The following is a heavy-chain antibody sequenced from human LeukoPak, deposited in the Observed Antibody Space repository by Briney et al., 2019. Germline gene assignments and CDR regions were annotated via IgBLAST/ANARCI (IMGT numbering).Heavy chain of an antibody. D-gene: IGHD2-2*01. CDR2: INHGGSP. V-gene: IGHV4-34*01. J-gene: IGHJ4*02. CDR1: GGSFSGYF. Sequence: SETLSLTCAVYGGSFSGYFWSWIRQSPEKGLEWIGEINHGGSPDYNPSLKSRVTLSVDTSRNQFSLKLSSVTAADTALYYCVREREQREKRQYATGYDSWGQGTLVTVSS. CDR3: VREREQREKRQYATGYDS.